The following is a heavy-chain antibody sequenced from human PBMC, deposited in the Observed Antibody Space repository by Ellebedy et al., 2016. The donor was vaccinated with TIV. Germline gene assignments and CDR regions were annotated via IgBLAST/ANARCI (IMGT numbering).Heavy chain of an antibody. CDR3: ARGGSSGSSDY. CDR1: GFTFRSHG. CDR2: LSSDGSNK. D-gene: IGHD3-10*01. Sequence: GESLKISXVASGFTFRSHGIHWVRQAPGKGLEWVAVLSSDGSNKYYADSVKGRFTISRDNSKNTLYLQMNSLRTDDMAVYYCARGGSSGSSDYWGQGTLVTVSS. V-gene: IGHV3-30*03. J-gene: IGHJ4*02.